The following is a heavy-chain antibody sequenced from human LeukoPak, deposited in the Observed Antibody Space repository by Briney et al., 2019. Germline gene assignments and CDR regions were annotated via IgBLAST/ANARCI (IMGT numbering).Heavy chain of an antibody. V-gene: IGHV3-30*18. Sequence: GGSLRLSCAASGFTFSSYGMHRVRQAPGKGLEGVAVISYDGSNKYYADSVKGRFTISRDNSKNTLYLQMNSLRAEDTAVYYCAKLLIDGIVGATDYFDYWGQGTLVTVSS. CDR3: AKLLIDGIVGATDYFDY. J-gene: IGHJ4*02. CDR2: ISYDGSNK. CDR1: GFTFSSYG. D-gene: IGHD1-26*01.